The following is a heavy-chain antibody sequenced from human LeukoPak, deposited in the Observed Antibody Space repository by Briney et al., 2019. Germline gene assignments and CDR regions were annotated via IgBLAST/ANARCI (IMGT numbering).Heavy chain of an antibody. D-gene: IGHD2-2*01. CDR2: IRSKANSYVT. CDR3: TRRGPYCSSTSCYSYYYMDV. Sequence: PGGSLRLSCAASGFTFSGSAMHWVRQASGKGLEWVGRIRSKANSYVTAYASSEKGRFTISRDDSKNTAYLQMNSLKTEDTAVYYCTRRGPYCSSTSCYSYYYMDVWGKGTTVTVSS. J-gene: IGHJ6*03. V-gene: IGHV3-73*01. CDR1: GFTFSGSA.